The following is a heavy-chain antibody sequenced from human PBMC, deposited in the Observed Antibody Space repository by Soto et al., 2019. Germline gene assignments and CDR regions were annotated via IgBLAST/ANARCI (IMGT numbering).Heavy chain of an antibody. CDR2: MYYSGST. J-gene: IGHJ4*02. V-gene: IGHV4-31*03. CDR3: ATLIAAADY. D-gene: IGHD6-25*01. CDR1: GGSINSGGYY. Sequence: SETLSLTCTVSGGSINSGGYYWNWIRQHPGKGLEWIGYMYYSGSTYYNPSLKSRVTISVDTSKNQFSLKLSSVTAADTAVYYCATLIAAADYWGQGTLVTVSS.